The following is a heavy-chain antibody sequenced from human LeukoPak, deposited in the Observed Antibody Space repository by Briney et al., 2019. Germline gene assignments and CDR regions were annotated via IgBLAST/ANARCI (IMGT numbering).Heavy chain of an antibody. Sequence: GGSLRLSCAASGFTFSTYAMNWVRQAPAKGLEWVSTIGGGGPTTDYADSVKDRFTISRDNSKNTLYLQMNSLRAEDTAVYFCARGFLGGTDQYFDSWGQGTLVTVSS. J-gene: IGHJ4*02. D-gene: IGHD6-19*01. V-gene: IGHV3-23*01. CDR2: IGGGGPTT. CDR3: ARGFLGGTDQYFDS. CDR1: GFTFSTYA.